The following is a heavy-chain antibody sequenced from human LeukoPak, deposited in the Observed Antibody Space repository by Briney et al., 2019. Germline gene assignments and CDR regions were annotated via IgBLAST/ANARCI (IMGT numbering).Heavy chain of an antibody. J-gene: IGHJ4*02. Sequence: PGGSLRLSCAASGPTFSSYGMHWVRQAPGKGLEWVAVIWYDGSNKYYADSVKGRFTISRDNSKNTLYLQLNSLRAEDTAVYYCARAPPVAPYYYDSSGYYYFDYWGQGTLVTVSS. D-gene: IGHD3-22*01. CDR1: GPTFSSYG. CDR2: IWYDGSNK. CDR3: ARAPPVAPYYYDSSGYYYFDY. V-gene: IGHV3-33*01.